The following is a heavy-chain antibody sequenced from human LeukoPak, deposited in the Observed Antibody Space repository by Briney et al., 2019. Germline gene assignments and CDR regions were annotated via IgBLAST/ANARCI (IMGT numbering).Heavy chain of an antibody. CDR3: ARQLGADYDFLTGPYYFDY. Sequence: GESLKISCKGSGYTFTNHWIGWVRQVPGKGLEWMGIIYPGDSDTRYSPSFQGQVTISADKSISTAYLQWSSLKASDTAMYYCARQLGADYDFLTGPYYFDYWGQGTLVTVSS. CDR2: IYPGDSDT. D-gene: IGHD3-9*01. V-gene: IGHV5-51*01. J-gene: IGHJ4*02. CDR1: GYTFTNHW.